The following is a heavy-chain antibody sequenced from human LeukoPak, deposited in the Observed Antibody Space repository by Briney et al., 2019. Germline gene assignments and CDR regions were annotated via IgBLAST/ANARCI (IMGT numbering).Heavy chain of an antibody. Sequence: ASVTVSCKASGGTSSSYAISWVRQAPGQGLEWMGGIIPIFGTANYAQKFQGRVTITADESTSTAYMELSSLRSEDTAVYYCARSAVTTGVTGFDYWGQGTLVTVSS. J-gene: IGHJ4*02. D-gene: IGHD4-17*01. CDR3: ARSAVTTGVTGFDY. CDR2: IIPIFGTA. CDR1: GGTSSSYA. V-gene: IGHV1-69*01.